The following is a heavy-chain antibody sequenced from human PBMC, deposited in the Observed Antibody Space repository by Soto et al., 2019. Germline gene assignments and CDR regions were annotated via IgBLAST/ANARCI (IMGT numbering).Heavy chain of an antibody. D-gene: IGHD6-13*01. CDR1: GFTFSSYD. CDR3: ARGLYSSSWSLDP. CDR2: IGTAGDT. Sequence: GGSLRLSCAASGFTFSSYDMHWVRQATGKGLEWVSAIGTAGDTYYPGSVKGRFTISRENAKNSLYLQMNSLRAEVTAVYYCARGLYSSSWSLDPWGQGTLVTVSS. V-gene: IGHV3-13*01. J-gene: IGHJ5*02.